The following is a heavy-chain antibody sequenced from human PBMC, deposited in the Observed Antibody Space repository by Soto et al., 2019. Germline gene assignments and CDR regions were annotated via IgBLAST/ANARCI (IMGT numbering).Heavy chain of an antibody. Sequence: GGSLRLSCAASGFTFSSYWMSWVRQAPGKGLEWVANIKQDGSEKYYVDSVKGRFTISRDNAKNSLYLQMNSLRAEDTAVYYCARDARCSSTSCPAQFDPWGQGTLVTVSS. J-gene: IGHJ5*02. D-gene: IGHD2-2*01. V-gene: IGHV3-7*03. CDR3: ARDARCSSTSCPAQFDP. CDR1: GFTFSSYW. CDR2: IKQDGSEK.